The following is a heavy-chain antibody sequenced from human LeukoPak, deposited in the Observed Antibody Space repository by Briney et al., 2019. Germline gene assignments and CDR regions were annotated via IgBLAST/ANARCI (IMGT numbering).Heavy chain of an antibody. CDR2: IYTSGST. CDR3: ARVGPYIEVDP. J-gene: IGHJ5*02. Sequence: SQTLSLTCTVSGGSISSGNYYWNWIRQPAGKGLEWIGRIYTSGSTNFNPSLKSRVTISVDTSKNHFSLKLSSVTAADTAVYYCARVGPYIEVDPWGQGTLVIVSS. D-gene: IGHD5-12*01. CDR1: GGSISSGNYY. V-gene: IGHV4-61*02.